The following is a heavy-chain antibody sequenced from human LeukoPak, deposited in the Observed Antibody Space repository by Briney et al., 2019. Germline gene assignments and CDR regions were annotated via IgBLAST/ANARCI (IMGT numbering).Heavy chain of an antibody. CDR3: AKGGPMVRGVNHFDD. CDR2: ISSSSSYI. Sequence: PWGSLRLSCAASGFTFSSYSMNWVRQAPGKGLECVSSISSSSSYIYYADSVKGRFTISRDSSKNMVHLEMNSLRAEDTAVYYCAKGGPMVRGVNHFDDWGQGTLVTVSS. V-gene: IGHV3-21*04. CDR1: GFTFSSYS. D-gene: IGHD3-10*01. J-gene: IGHJ4*02.